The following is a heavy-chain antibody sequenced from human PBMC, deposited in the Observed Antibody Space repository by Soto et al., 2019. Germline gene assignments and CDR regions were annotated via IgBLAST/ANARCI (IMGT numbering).Heavy chain of an antibody. CDR3: AITLHRTYNYGNY. CDR1: GFTFSSYW. J-gene: IGHJ4*01. Sequence: GGSLRLSCAASGFTFSSYWMSWVRQAPGKGLEWMAIINQDGSDRYSVDSVKGRFTISRDNTKNSLYLQMNSLRAEDTAVYYCAITLHRTYNYGNYWGQGTLVTVSS. D-gene: IGHD5-18*01. CDR2: INQDGSDR. V-gene: IGHV3-7*01.